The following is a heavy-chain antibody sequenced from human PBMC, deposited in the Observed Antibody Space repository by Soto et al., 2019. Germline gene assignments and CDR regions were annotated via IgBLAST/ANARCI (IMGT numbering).Heavy chain of an antibody. CDR1: GGSISSSSYY. CDR2: IYYSGST. D-gene: IGHD3-3*01. V-gene: IGHV4-39*01. Sequence: SETLSLTCTVSGGSISSSSYYWGWIRQPPGKGLEWIGSIYYSGSTYYNPSLKSRVTISVDTSKNQFSLKLSSVTAADTAVYYCARLSPGDDFWSGPMSVFDYWGQGTLVTVSS. J-gene: IGHJ4*02. CDR3: ARLSPGDDFWSGPMSVFDY.